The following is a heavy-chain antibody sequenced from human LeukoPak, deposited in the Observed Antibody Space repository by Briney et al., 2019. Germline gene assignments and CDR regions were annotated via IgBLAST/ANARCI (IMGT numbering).Heavy chain of an antibody. D-gene: IGHD3/OR15-3a*01. J-gene: IGHJ6*03. V-gene: IGHV4-39*01. CDR1: GGSISRSGHY. CDR3: VGADLYFYNMDV. Sequence: PSETLSLTCTVSGGSISRSGHYWGFIRQPPGEGLEWIGSVFYTGNTYYNPSLKSRVTISVDTSNNQFSLKLSSATAADAAVYYCVGADLYFYNMDVWGKGTTVTVSS. CDR2: VFYTGNT.